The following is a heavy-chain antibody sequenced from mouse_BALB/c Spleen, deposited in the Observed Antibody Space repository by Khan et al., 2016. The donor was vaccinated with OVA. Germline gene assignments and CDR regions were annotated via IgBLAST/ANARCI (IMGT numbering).Heavy chain of an antibody. D-gene: IGHD1-1*02. CDR2: IGPGSGST. J-gene: IGHJ4*01. CDR3: ARSNCYGGGRYAMDY. Sequence: DLVKPGAAVQLSCKASGYTFTSYWINWIKQRPGQGLEWIGRIGPGSGSTSYNEMFKGKATLTVDTSSSTAYIQLSSLPSAESAVSFCARSNCYGGGRYAMDYWGQAPSVPVSS. CDR1: GYTFTSYW. V-gene: IGHV1S41*01.